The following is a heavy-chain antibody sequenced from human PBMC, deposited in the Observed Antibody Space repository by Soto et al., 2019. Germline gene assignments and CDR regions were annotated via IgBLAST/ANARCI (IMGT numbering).Heavy chain of an antibody. J-gene: IGHJ5*02. Sequence: EVQILESGGGLVQSGGSLRLSCAASGFTFSSSAMNWVRQAPGKGLEWVSVISGSDGTTYYADSVKGRFTISRDNSKNTLYLDLNSLRAEAPGLYYCAKALNLYWKNYFDPWGQGTLVTVSS. CDR3: AKALNLYWKNYFDP. CDR2: ISGSDGTT. D-gene: IGHD1-1*01. CDR1: GFTFSSSA. V-gene: IGHV3-23*01.